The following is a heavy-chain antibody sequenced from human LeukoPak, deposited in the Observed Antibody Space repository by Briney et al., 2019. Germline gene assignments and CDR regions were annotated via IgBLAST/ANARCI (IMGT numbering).Heavy chain of an antibody. Sequence: PSETLSLTCSVSGYSFTSGHYWGWIRQPPGKGLEWIGNIYHTGSTHYNPSLKSQVTISVDTSKNQFSLKLSSVTAADTAVYYCARYCSSTSCILRGFDYWGQGTLVTVSS. V-gene: IGHV4-38-2*01. CDR3: ARYCSSTSCILRGFDY. J-gene: IGHJ4*02. CDR1: GYSFTSGHY. CDR2: IYHTGST. D-gene: IGHD2-2*01.